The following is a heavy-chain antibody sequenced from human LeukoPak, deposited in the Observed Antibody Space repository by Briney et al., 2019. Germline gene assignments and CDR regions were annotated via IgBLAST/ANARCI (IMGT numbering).Heavy chain of an antibody. Sequence: PGGSLRLSCTVSGFTVSSNSMSWVRQAPGKGLEWVSFIYSDNTHYSDSVKGRFTISRDNSKNTLYLQMNSLRAEDTAVYYCAKGRGWLLLFDYWGQGTLVTVSS. J-gene: IGHJ4*02. CDR2: IYSDNT. V-gene: IGHV3-53*01. CDR1: GFTVSSNS. D-gene: IGHD5-24*01. CDR3: AKGRGWLLLFDY.